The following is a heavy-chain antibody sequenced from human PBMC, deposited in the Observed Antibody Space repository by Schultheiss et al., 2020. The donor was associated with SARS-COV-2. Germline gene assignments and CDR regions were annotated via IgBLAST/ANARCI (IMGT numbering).Heavy chain of an antibody. CDR2: INPNSGGT. CDR1: GYTFTDYF. CDR3: ARPHYDFWSGSY. Sequence: ASVKVSCKASGYTFTDYFIHWVRQAPGQGLEWMGWINPNSGGTNYAQKFQGRVTITADESTSTAYMELSSLRSEDTALYYCARPHYDFWSGSYWGQGTLVTVSS. D-gene: IGHD3-3*01. J-gene: IGHJ4*02. V-gene: IGHV1-2*02.